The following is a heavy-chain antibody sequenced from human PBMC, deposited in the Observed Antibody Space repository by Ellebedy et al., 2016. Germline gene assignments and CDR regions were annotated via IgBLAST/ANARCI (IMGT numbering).Heavy chain of an antibody. D-gene: IGHD3-10*01. Sequence: SLKISCAASGFTFSDFAMHWVRQTAGKGPEWVSGIGLSSDTIVYAASVKGRFTISRDNAKNSLYLQMNSLRPEDTALYYCARSGRGVVIARMDSWGQGTLVTVSS. CDR3: ARSGRGVVIARMDS. CDR2: IGLSSDTI. J-gene: IGHJ5*01. CDR1: GFTFSDFA. V-gene: IGHV3-9*01.